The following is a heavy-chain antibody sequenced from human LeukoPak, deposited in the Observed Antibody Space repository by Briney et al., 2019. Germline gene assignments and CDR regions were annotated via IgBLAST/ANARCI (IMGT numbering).Heavy chain of an antibody. CDR3: ARESSGWYDLDY. CDR1: GFTFSSYV. D-gene: IGHD6-19*01. V-gene: IGHV3-30-3*01. J-gene: IGHJ4*02. CDR2: ISYDGSNK. Sequence: GGSLRLTCAASGFTFSSYVMHWVRQAPGKGLEWVAVISYDGSNKYYADSVKGRFTLSRDNPKHTLYLQMNSLRAEHTAVYYCARESSGWYDLDYWGQGTLVTVSS.